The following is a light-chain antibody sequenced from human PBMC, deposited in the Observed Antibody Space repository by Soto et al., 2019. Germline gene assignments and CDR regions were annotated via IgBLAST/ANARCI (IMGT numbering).Light chain of an antibody. CDR2: GVS. Sequence: QSALTQPASVSGSPGQSITISCTGTSIDVGHPYNYVSWYQQYPGKAPKLLILGVSNRPSGISGRFSGSKSGSTASLTISGLQPEDEADYYCMSYIASTTTHWVLGGGTKVTVL. CDR1: SIDVGHPYNY. J-gene: IGLJ3*02. CDR3: MSYIASTTTHWV. V-gene: IGLV2-14*03.